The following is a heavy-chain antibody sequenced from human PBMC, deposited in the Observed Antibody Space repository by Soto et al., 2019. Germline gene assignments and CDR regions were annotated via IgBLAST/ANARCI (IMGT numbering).Heavy chain of an antibody. V-gene: IGHV3-30*18. CDR1: GFTFSSYG. D-gene: IGHD6-13*01. J-gene: IGHJ6*02. CDR3: ANKKAAAGTWGAATDV. CDR2: ISYDGSNK. Sequence: PGGSLRLSCAASGFTFSSYGMHWVRQAPGKGLEWVAVISYDGSNKYYADSVKGRFTISRDNSKNTLYLQMNSLRAEDTAVYYCANKKAAAGTWGAATDVWGQGTTVTVSS.